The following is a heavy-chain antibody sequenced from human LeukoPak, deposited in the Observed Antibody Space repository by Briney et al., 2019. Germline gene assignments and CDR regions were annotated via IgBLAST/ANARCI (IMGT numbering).Heavy chain of an antibody. Sequence: GGSLRLFCAASEFTFSSFAMSWVRQAAGKGLEGVTATSGSGGSTYSADSVKGRFTISRDNSKNTLYLQMNSLSAEDTAVYYWARRAGGYSHPYDYWGQGILVTVSS. V-gene: IGHV3-23*01. D-gene: IGHD4-23*01. CDR3: ARRAGGYSHPYDY. J-gene: IGHJ4*02. CDR2: TSGSGGST. CDR1: EFTFSSFA.